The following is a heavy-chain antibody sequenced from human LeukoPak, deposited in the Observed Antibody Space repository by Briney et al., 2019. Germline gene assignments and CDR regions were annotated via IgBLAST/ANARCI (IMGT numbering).Heavy chain of an antibody. Sequence: PSETLSLTCTVSGGSISSSSYYWGWIRQPPGKGLEWIGSIYYSGSTYYNPSLKSRVTISVDTSKNQFSLKLSSVTAADTAVYYCARGGQLWSRSRYYFDYWGQGTLVTVSS. CDR1: GGSISSSSYY. D-gene: IGHD5-18*01. V-gene: IGHV4-39*01. CDR2: IYYSGST. CDR3: ARGGQLWSRSRYYFDY. J-gene: IGHJ4*02.